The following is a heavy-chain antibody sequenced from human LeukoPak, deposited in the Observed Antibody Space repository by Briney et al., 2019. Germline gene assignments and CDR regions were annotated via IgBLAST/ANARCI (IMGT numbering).Heavy chain of an antibody. J-gene: IGHJ4*02. CDR2: IYYSGST. CDR3: ARLTPMVRGVITPPFDY. D-gene: IGHD3-10*01. V-gene: IGHV4-39*01. CDR1: GGSISSYY. Sequence: PSETLSLTCTVSGGSISSYYWSWIRQPPGKGLEWIGSIYYSGSTYYNPSLKSRVTISVDTSKNQFSLKLSSVTAADTAVYYCARLTPMVRGVITPPFDYWGQGTLVTVSS.